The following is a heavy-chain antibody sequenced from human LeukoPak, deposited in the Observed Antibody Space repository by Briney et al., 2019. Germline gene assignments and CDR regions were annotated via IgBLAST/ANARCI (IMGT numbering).Heavy chain of an antibody. Sequence: SVKVSCKASGGTFSNYAISWVRQAPGQGLEWIGGIIPIFGTANYAQKFQGRVTITADESTSTAYMELSSLRSEDTAVYYCARLDEYSSSSRYYGMDVWGQGTTVTVSS. CDR2: IIPIFGTA. CDR3: ARLDEYSSSSRYYGMDV. V-gene: IGHV1-69*13. CDR1: GGTFSNYA. D-gene: IGHD6-6*01. J-gene: IGHJ6*02.